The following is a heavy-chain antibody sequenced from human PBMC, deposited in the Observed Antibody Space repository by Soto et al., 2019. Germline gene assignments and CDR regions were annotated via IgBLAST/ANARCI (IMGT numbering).Heavy chain of an antibody. CDR2: ISYDGSNK. Sequence: QVQLVESGGGVVQPGRSLRLSCAASGFTFSSYAMHWVRQAPGKGLEWVAVISYDGSNKYYADSVKGRFTISRDNSKNTLYLQMNSLRAEDTAVYYCARGGKGSSWPYGMDVWGQGTTVTVSS. V-gene: IGHV3-30-3*01. CDR3: ARGGKGSSWPYGMDV. J-gene: IGHJ6*02. CDR1: GFTFSSYA. D-gene: IGHD6-13*01.